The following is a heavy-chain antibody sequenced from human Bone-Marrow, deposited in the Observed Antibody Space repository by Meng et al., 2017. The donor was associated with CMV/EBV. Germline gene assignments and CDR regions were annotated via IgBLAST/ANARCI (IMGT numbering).Heavy chain of an antibody. V-gene: IGHV3-30-3*01. CDR1: GFIFSSYA. CDR3: ARAWELLLFDY. CDR2: ISYDGSNK. J-gene: IGHJ4*02. Sequence: GESLKISCAASGFIFSSYAMHWVRQAPGKGLEWVAVISYDGSNKYYADSVKGRFTISRDNSKNTLYLQMNSLRAEDTAVYYCARAWELLLFDYWGQGTLVTVSS. D-gene: IGHD1-26*01.